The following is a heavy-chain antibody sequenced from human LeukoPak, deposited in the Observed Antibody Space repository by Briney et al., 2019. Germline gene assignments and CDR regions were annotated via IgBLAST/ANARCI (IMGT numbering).Heavy chain of an antibody. J-gene: IGHJ4*02. Sequence: ASMNVSCKASGYTFTGYYMHWVRQAPGQGLEWMGWINPNSGDTNYAQNFQGRVTMTRDTSISTAYMELSGLRSDDTAVYYCAKVGVYYDSSGRFDYWGQGTLVTVSS. CDR1: GYTFTGYY. CDR3: AKVGVYYDSSGRFDY. D-gene: IGHD3-22*01. V-gene: IGHV1-2*02. CDR2: INPNSGDT.